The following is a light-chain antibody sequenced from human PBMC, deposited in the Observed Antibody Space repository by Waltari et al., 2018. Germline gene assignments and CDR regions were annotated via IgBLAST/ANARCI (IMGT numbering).Light chain of an antibody. CDR2: AVT. CDR3: TSYTSSITWV. CDR1: SSDIATYHY. J-gene: IGLJ3*02. Sequence: QSALTQPASVSGSPGLSIPLSCPGTSSDIATYHYVSWYQQHPGKAPTLIIFAVTNRPSGVSNRFSGSKSGNTASLTISGLQPEDEGDYYCTSYTSSITWVFGGGTKLTVL. V-gene: IGLV2-14*01.